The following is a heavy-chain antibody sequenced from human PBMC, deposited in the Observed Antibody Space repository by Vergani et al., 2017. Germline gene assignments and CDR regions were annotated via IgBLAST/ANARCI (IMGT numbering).Heavy chain of an antibody. CDR1: GFSLTTSVMC. J-gene: IGHJ4*02. D-gene: IGHD6-13*01. Sequence: QVTLRESGPALVKPTQTLTLTCTFSGFSLTTSVMCVTWIRQPPGKALEWLARIDWDDDKYYSTSLKTRLTISKDTSKNQVVLTMTNMDPVDIATYYCAQGYRTLDFWGQGTLVTVSS. CDR2: IDWDDDK. V-gene: IGHV2-70*15. CDR3: AQGYRTLDF.